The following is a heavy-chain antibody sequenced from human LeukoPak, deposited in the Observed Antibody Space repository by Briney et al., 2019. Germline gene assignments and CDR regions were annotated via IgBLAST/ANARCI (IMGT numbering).Heavy chain of an antibody. J-gene: IGHJ6*02. Sequence: PSGTLSLTCAVSGGSISSSNWWSWVRQPPGKGLEWIGEIYHSGSTNYNPSLKSRVTISVDTSKNQFSLKLSSVTAADTAVYYCARTFWSGYYDRQFYGMDVWGQGTTVTVSS. CDR2: IYHSGST. CDR1: GGSISSSNW. CDR3: ARTFWSGYYDRQFYGMDV. V-gene: IGHV4-4*02. D-gene: IGHD3-3*01.